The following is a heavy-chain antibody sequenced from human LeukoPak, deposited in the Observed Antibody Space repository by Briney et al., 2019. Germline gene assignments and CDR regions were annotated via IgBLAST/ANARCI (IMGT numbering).Heavy chain of an antibody. D-gene: IGHD3-22*01. CDR3: ARERGYYYDSSGHNDY. V-gene: IGHV3-21*01. Sequence: GGSLRLSCAASRFTFSSYSMNWVRQAPGKGLEWVSSIGSSSSYIYYADSVKGRFTISRDNAKNSLYLQMNSLRAEDTAVYYCARERGYYYDSSGHNDYWGQGTLVTVSS. CDR1: RFTFSSYS. CDR2: IGSSSSYI. J-gene: IGHJ4*02.